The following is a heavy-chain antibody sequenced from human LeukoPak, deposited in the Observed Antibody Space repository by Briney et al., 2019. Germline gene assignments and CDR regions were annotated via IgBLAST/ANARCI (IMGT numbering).Heavy chain of an antibody. CDR2: INPNSGGT. J-gene: IGHJ3*02. CDR3: ARELVVEGEVGHAFDI. D-gene: IGHD2-2*01. CDR1: GYTFTGYY. V-gene: IGHV1-2*02. Sequence: GASVKVSCKASGYTFTGYYMHWVRQAPGQGLEWMGWINPNSGGTNYAQKFQGRVTMTRDTSISTAYMELSRLRSDDTAVYYCARELVVEGEVGHAFDIWGQGTMVTVSS.